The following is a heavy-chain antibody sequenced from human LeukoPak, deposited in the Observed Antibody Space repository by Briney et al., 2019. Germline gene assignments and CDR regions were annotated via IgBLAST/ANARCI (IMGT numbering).Heavy chain of an antibody. D-gene: IGHD3-3*01. J-gene: IGHJ4*02. CDR2: IIPILGIA. CDR3: ARDRLMDEWFHYPYYFDY. CDR1: GGTFSSYA. V-gene: IGHV1-69*04. Sequence: ASVKVSCKASGGTFSSYAISWVRQAPGQGLEWMGRIIPILGIANYAQKFQGRVTITADKSTSTAYMELSSLRSEDTAVYYCARDRLMDEWFHYPYYFDYWGQGTLVTVSS.